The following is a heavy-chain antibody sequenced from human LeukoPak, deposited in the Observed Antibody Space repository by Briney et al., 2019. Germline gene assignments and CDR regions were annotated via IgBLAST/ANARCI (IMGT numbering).Heavy chain of an antibody. Sequence: PSETLSLTCSVSGVSISSYYWSWIRQPPGKGLEWIGYIYYTGISDYTPSLKRRVTISLDTSKNQFSLRLTSMTAADTAVYYCARFYDSPISAFDIWGQATVVTVYS. CDR3: ARFYDSPISAFDI. CDR1: GVSISSYY. CDR2: IYYTGIS. V-gene: IGHV4-59*01. J-gene: IGHJ3*02. D-gene: IGHD3-22*01.